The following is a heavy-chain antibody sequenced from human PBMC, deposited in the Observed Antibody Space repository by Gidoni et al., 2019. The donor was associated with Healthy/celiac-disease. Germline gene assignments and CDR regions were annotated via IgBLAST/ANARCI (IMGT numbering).Heavy chain of an antibody. V-gene: IGHV1-8*01. CDR3: ARGRVGLRFLEWLTNWFDP. J-gene: IGHJ5*02. D-gene: IGHD3-3*01. CDR1: GYTFTSYD. CDR2: MNPNSGNT. Sequence: QVQLVQSGAEVKKPGASVKVSCKASGYTFTSYDINWVRQATGQGLEWMGWMNPNSGNTGYAQKFQGRVTMTRNTSISTAYMELSSLRSEDTAVYYCARGRVGLRFLEWLTNWFDPWGQGTLVTVSS.